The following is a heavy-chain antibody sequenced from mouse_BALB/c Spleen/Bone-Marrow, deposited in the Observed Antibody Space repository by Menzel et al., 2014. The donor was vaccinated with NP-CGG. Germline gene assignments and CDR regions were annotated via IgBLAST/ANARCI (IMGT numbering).Heavy chain of an antibody. CDR3: AKGEYGKRYYVMDY. V-gene: IGHV2-3*01. Sequence: VQLQESGPGLVAPSQSLSITCTVPGFSLTSYGVSWVRQPPGKGLEWLGVIWGDGSTNYHSALISRLSISKDSSKSQVFLKLNSLQTDDTATYQCAKGEYGKRYYVMDYWGQGTSVTVSS. D-gene: IGHD2-10*02. J-gene: IGHJ4*01. CDR1: GFSLTSYG. CDR2: IWGDGST.